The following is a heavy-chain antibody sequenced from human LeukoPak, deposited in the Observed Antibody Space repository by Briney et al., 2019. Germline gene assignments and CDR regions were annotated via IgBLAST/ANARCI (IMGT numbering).Heavy chain of an antibody. CDR2: IYHSGIT. V-gene: IGHV4-39*01. Sequence: TSETLSLTCTVSGDAISSGTYYWDWIRQAPGKGLEWIVNIYHSGITYYTPSFESRVTMTVDTSRNQFSLKLTSLTAADTAVYYCARHHATSNCFDPWGQGILVTVSS. CDR1: GDAISSGTYY. J-gene: IGHJ5*02. CDR3: ARHHATSNCFDP.